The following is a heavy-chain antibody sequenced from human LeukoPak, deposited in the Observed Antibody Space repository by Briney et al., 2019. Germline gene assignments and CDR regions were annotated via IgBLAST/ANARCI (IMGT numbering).Heavy chain of an antibody. CDR3: ASTNYGDCRFDY. D-gene: IGHD4-17*01. CDR1: GGSISSSSYY. V-gene: IGHV4-39*01. J-gene: IGHJ4*02. Sequence: SETLSRTCTVSGGSISSSSYYWGWIRQPPGKGLEWIGSIYYSGSTYYNPSLKSRVTISVDTSKNQFSLKLSSVTAADTAVYYCASTNYGDCRFDYWGQGTLVTVSS. CDR2: IYYSGST.